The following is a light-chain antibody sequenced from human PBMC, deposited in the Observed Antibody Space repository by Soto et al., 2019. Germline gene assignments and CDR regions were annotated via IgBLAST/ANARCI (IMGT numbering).Light chain of an antibody. V-gene: IGKV3-11*01. CDR2: DAS. CDR3: QQRTSWPQT. CDR1: QSVGSY. J-gene: IGKJ4*01. Sequence: EIVLTQSPATLSLSPGERATLSCRASQSVGSYLAWYQQRPGQTPRLLIYDASNRAAGIPTRFSGSGFGTDFTLTNSTLEPEDLAVYFCQQRTSWPQTVGGGTKVEI.